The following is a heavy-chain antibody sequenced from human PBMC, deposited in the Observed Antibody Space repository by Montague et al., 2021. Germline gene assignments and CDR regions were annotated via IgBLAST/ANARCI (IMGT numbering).Heavy chain of an antibody. CDR3: ASSWALAGNGFDS. CDR2: IYPGDSDT. V-gene: IGHV5-51*01. Sequence: QSGAEVKKPGESLKISCKDSGSGYTNYWIGWVRQMPGKGLEWMGIIYPGDSDTRYSPSFQGQVTISADKTINIVYLQWSSLKATDTAMYYCASSWALAGNGFDSWGQGTLVTVSS. CDR1: GSGYTNYW. D-gene: IGHD6-19*01. J-gene: IGHJ4*02.